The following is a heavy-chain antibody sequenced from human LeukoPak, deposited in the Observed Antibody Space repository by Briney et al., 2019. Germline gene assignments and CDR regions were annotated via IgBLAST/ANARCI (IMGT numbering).Heavy chain of an antibody. CDR2: INSDASRT. V-gene: IGHV3-74*01. Sequence: GGSLRLSCAASGFTFSTYWMHWVRQAPGKGLVWVSRINSDASRTNYADSVEGRYTISRDNAKRTLYLQMNSLTAEDTGVYYCARFHSTGWYVFDHWGQGTLVTASS. CDR1: GFTFSTYW. D-gene: IGHD6-19*01. CDR3: ARFHSTGWYVFDH. J-gene: IGHJ4*02.